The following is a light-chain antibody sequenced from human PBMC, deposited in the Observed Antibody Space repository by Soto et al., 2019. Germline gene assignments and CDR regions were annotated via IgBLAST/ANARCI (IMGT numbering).Light chain of an antibody. CDR3: QQYGRSPFT. CDR1: QTVSSNY. J-gene: IGKJ3*01. CDR2: GAS. V-gene: IGKV3-20*01. Sequence: EIVMTQSPGTLSLSPGERATISCRASQTVSSNYLAWFHQKPGQPPTLLIYGASISATGIPYRFSGSGSGTDFTLTISRLEPEDFAVYYCQQYGRSPFTFGPGTKVDIK.